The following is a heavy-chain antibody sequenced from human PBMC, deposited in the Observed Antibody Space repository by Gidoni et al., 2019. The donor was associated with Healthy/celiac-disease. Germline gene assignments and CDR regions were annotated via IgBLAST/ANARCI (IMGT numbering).Heavy chain of an antibody. CDR2: IYPGDSDT. J-gene: IGHJ4*02. CDR1: GRRFTSYW. Sequence: VTLLPSGAKVHEWGEYLKIPCKVSGRRFTSYWIGWVRQMPGKGLEWMGIIYPGDSDTRYSPSFQGQVTISSDKSIRTAYLQWSSLKASDTAMYYCARAGLLSPKRYFDYWGQGTLVTVSS. V-gene: IGHV5-51*03. CDR3: ARAGLLSPKRYFDY.